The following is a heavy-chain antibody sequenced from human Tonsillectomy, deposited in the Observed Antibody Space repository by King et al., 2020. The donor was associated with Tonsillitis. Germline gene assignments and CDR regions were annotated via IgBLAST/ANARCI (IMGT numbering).Heavy chain of an antibody. V-gene: IGHV1-2*02. D-gene: IGHD2-15*01. CDR1: GYTFTGYY. CDR3: ARGAPIVVVVAATSAPYDYYGLDV. J-gene: IGHJ6*02. Sequence: VQLVQSGAEVKEPGASVKVSCKASGYTFTGYYIHWVRQAPGQGLEWMGWINPNSGGTKYAQNFQGRVTMTRDTSISTAYMALTWLRSDDTAVYYCARGAPIVVVVAATSAPYDYYGLDVWGQGTTVTVSS. CDR2: INPNSGGT.